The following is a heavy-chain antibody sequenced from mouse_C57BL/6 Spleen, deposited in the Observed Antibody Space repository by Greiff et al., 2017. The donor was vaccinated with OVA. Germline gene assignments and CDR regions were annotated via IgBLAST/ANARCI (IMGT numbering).Heavy chain of an antibody. V-gene: IGHV3-6*01. D-gene: IGHD1-1*01. J-gene: IGHJ1*03. CDR2: ISYDGSN. Sequence: VQLKESGPGLVKPSQSLSLTCSVTGYSITSGYYWNWIRQFPGNKLEWMGYISYDGSNNYNPSLKNRISITRDTSKNQFFLKLNSVTTEDTATYYCASGHYYGSSHWYFDVWGTGTTVTVSS. CDR1: GYSITSGYY. CDR3: ASGHYYGSSHWYFDV.